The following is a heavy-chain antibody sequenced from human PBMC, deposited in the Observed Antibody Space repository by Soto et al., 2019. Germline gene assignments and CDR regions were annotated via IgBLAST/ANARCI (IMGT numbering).Heavy chain of an antibody. V-gene: IGHV3-74*01. CDR3: ARGVRGHDGCDV. CDR1: GFTFSSYW. J-gene: IGHJ3*01. CDR2: IKTDGSST. D-gene: IGHD3-10*01. Sequence: EVQLVESGGGLVQPGGSLRLSCAASGFTFSSYWMHWVRQAPGKGLEWVSRIKTDGSSTNYADSVKGRFTISRDNAKNTVYLQMNSLRAEDTAVFYCARGVRGHDGCDVWGKGKVVTDSS.